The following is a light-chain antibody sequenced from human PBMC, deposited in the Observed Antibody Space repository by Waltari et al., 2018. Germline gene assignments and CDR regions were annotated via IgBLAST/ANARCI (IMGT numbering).Light chain of an antibody. Sequence: SCRASQGVGRSLAWYQQKPGQAPRLLIFGASNRATGVPDRFSGIGSGTDFSLTISRLEPEDLAVYFCQHYVKLPVTFGQGTKVEIK. CDR1: QGVGRS. CDR2: GAS. V-gene: IGKV3-20*01. J-gene: IGKJ1*01. CDR3: QHYVKLPVT.